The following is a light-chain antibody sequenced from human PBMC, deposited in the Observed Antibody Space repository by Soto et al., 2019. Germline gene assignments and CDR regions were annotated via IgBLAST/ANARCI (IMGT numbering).Light chain of an antibody. CDR1: QSISIW. V-gene: IGKV1-5*01. Sequence: DIQWTQSPSTLSGSVGDRVTITCRARQSISIWLAWYPQKPGKAPNLLIYDSSSLESGVPSRFSGSGSGTEFTLTSSSLQPDDFATYYCQQYNSYSRTFGQGTKVDIK. CDR2: DSS. CDR3: QQYNSYSRT. J-gene: IGKJ1*01.